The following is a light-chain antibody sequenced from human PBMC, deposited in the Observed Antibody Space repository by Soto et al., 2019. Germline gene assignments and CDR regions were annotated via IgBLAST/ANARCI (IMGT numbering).Light chain of an antibody. V-gene: IGKV3D-20*01. CDR3: QQYGSSQIT. CDR1: RSVSSSY. J-gene: IGKJ5*01. CDR2: DAS. Sequence: IVIAQSPATLSISPVERATLSCRASRSVSSSYLAWYQQKPGQAPRLLIYDASSRATGIPDRFSGSGSGTDFTLTISRLEPEDFAVYYCQQYGSSQITFGQGTRLEIK.